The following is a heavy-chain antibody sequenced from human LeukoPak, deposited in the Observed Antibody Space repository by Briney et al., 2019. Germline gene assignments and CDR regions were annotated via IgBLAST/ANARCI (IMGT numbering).Heavy chain of an antibody. CDR3: ARVGHYDILTGHAFDI. D-gene: IGHD3-9*01. CDR1: GFTFSSYS. J-gene: IGHJ3*02. Sequence: PGGALRLSGAASGFTFSSYSMNWVRQAPGKGLEWVSSISSSSSYIYYADSVKGRFTISRDNAKNSLYLQMNSLRAEDTAVYYCARVGHYDILTGHAFDIWGQGTMVTVSS. CDR2: ISSSSSYI. V-gene: IGHV3-21*01.